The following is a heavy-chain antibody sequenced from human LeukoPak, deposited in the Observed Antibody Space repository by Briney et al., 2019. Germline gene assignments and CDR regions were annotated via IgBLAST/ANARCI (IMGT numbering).Heavy chain of an antibody. V-gene: IGHV4-34*01. CDR2: INHSGST. D-gene: IGHD1-26*01. CDR1: GGSFSGYY. Sequence: SETLSLTCAVYGGSFSGYYWSWIRQPPGKGLEWIGEINHSGSTNYNPSPKSRVTISVDTSKNQFYLKLSSVTAADTAVYYCATRSGSYLDFDNWGQGTLVTVSS. CDR3: ATRSGSYLDFDN. J-gene: IGHJ4*02.